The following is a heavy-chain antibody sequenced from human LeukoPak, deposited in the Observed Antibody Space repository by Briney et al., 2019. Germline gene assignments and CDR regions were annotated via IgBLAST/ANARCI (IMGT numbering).Heavy chain of an antibody. CDR2: ISSSSSYI. CDR1: GFTFSSYS. Sequence: PGGSLRLSCAASGFTFSSYSMNWVRQAPGKGLEWVSSISSSSSYIYYADPVKGRFTISRDNAKNSLYLQMNSLRAEDTAVYYCARQLPYYYYGMDVWGQGTTVTVSS. D-gene: IGHD2-2*01. J-gene: IGHJ6*02. CDR3: ARQLPYYYYGMDV. V-gene: IGHV3-21*01.